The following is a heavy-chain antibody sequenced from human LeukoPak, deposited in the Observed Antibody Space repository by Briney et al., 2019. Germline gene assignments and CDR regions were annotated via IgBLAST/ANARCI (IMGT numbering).Heavy chain of an antibody. D-gene: IGHD2-2*01. CDR2: FDPEDGET. CDR3: VVKSQVKVLGYCSSTSCYSDAFDI. Sequence: ASVKVSCKVSGYTLTELSMHWVRQAPGKGLEWMGGFDPEDGETIYAQKFQGRVTMTEDTSTDTAYMELSSLRSEDTAVYYCVVKSQVKVLGYCSSTSCYSDAFDIWGQGTMVTVSS. CDR1: GYTLTELS. J-gene: IGHJ3*02. V-gene: IGHV1-24*01.